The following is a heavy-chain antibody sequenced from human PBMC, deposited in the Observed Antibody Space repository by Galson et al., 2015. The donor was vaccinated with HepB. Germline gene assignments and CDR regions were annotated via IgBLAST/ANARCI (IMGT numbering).Heavy chain of an antibody. Sequence: SVKVSCKVSGYTLTELSMHWVRQAPGKGLEWMGGFDPEDGETIYAQKFQGRVTMTEDTSTDTAYMELSSLRSEDTAVYYCATVGYSSSSGEGLFDYWGQGTLVTVSS. J-gene: IGHJ4*02. CDR2: FDPEDGET. D-gene: IGHD6-6*01. CDR1: GYTLTELS. V-gene: IGHV1-24*01. CDR3: ATVGYSSSSGEGLFDY.